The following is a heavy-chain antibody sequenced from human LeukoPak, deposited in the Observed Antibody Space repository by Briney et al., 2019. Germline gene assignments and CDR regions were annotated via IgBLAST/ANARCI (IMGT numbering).Heavy chain of an antibody. CDR1: GGSISSYY. V-gene: IGHV4-59*01. D-gene: IGHD3-10*01. Sequence: TSETLSLTCTVSGGSISSYYWSWIRQPPGKGLEWIGYIYYSGSTNYNPSLKSRVTISVDTSKNQFSLKLSSVTAADTAVYYCARGHRITSGYFDYWGQGTLVTVSS. CDR3: ARGHRITSGYFDY. CDR2: IYYSGST. J-gene: IGHJ4*02.